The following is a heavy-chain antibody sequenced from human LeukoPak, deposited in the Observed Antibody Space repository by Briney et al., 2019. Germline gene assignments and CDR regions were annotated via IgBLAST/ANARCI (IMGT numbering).Heavy chain of an antibody. Sequence: SETLSLTCTVSGGSISSYYWSWLRQPPGKGLEWIGYTYYSGSTNYNPSLKSRVTISVDTSKNQFSLKLSSVTAADTAVYYCARVDIVVVVAASYYYMDVWGKGTTVTVSS. J-gene: IGHJ6*03. V-gene: IGHV4-59*01. CDR2: TYYSGST. D-gene: IGHD2-15*01. CDR1: GGSISSYY. CDR3: ARVDIVVVVAASYYYMDV.